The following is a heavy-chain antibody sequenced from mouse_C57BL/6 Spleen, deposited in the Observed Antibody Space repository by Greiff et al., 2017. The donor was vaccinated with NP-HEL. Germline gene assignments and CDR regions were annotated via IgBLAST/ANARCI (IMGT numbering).Heavy chain of an antibody. V-gene: IGHV1-26*01. Sequence: VQLQQSGPELVKPGASVKISCKASGYTFTDYYMNWVKQSHGKSLEWIGDINPNNGGTSYNQKFKGKATLTVDKSSSTAYMELRSLTSEDSAVYDCARRDFYDSYCFDYWGQGTTLTVSS. CDR2: INPNNGGT. CDR1: GYTFTDYY. J-gene: IGHJ2*01. CDR3: ARRDFYDSYCFDY. D-gene: IGHD1-1*01.